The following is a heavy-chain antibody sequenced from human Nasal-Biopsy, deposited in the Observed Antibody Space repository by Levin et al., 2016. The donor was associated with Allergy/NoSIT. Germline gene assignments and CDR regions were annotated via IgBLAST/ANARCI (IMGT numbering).Heavy chain of an antibody. Sequence: GGSLRLSCAASGFTFSNYWMTWVRQAPGKGLEWVANINQDGSGEYYVDSVKGRFIISRDNAKNSLYLQMNSLRVEDTAVYYCTTYSSSSWSRDRHDNWGQGTLVTVSS. CDR3: TTYSSSSWSRDRHDN. D-gene: IGHD6-6*01. CDR2: INQDGSGE. V-gene: IGHV3-7*01. CDR1: GFTFSNYW. J-gene: IGHJ4*02.